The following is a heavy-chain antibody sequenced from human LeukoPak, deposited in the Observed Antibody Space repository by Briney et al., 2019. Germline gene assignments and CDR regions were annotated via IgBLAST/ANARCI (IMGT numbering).Heavy chain of an antibody. Sequence: SETLSLTCTVSGGSISSYYWSWIRQPPGKGLEWIGYIYYSGSTNYNPSLKSRVTISVDTSKNQFSLKLSSVTAADTAVYYCARGVAVAGWFDYWGQGTLVTVSS. V-gene: IGHV4-59*01. J-gene: IGHJ4*02. CDR1: GGSISSYY. CDR3: ARGVAVAGWFDY. CDR2: IYYSGST. D-gene: IGHD6-19*01.